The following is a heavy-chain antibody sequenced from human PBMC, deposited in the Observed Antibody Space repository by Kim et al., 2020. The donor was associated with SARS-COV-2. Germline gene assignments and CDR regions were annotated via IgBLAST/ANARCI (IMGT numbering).Heavy chain of an antibody. CDR1: GFTFSDYY. CDR3: ARDLIAAAHYFQH. V-gene: IGHV3-11*01. Sequence: GGSLRLSCAASGFTFSDYYMSWIRQAPGKGLEWVSYISSSGTPIYYADSLKGRFTIPRDNAKNSRYLQRNSLRAEDRAVYYGARDLIAAAHYFQHWGQGTLVTVSS. CDR2: ISSSGTPI. D-gene: IGHD6-13*01. J-gene: IGHJ1*01.